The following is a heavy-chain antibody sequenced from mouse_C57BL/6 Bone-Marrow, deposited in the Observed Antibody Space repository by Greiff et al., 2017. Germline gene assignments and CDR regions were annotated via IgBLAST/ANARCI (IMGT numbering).Heavy chain of an antibody. CDR1: GYTFTSYW. D-gene: IGHD1-1*01. CDR3: ARTPTLVAPPWFAY. V-gene: IGHV1-64*01. Sequence: VKLQQPGAELVKPGASVKLSCKASGYTFTSYWMHWVKQRPGQGLEWIGMIHPNSGSTNYNEKFKSKATLTVDKSSSTAYMQLSSLTSEDSAVYYCARTPTLVAPPWFAYWCQGTLVTVSA. J-gene: IGHJ3*01. CDR2: IHPNSGST.